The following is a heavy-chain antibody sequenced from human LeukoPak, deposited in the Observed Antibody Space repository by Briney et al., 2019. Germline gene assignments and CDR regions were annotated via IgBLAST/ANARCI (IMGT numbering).Heavy chain of an antibody. CDR2: IYYSGST. V-gene: IGHV4-39*07. D-gene: IGHD3-3*01. CDR3: ARGLPITIFGVVIPPFDY. CDR1: GGSISSSSYY. J-gene: IGHJ4*02. Sequence: SETLSLTCTVSGGSISSSSYYWGWIRQPPGKGLEWIGSIYYSGSTYYNPSLKSRVTISVDTSKNQFSLKLSSVTAADTAVYYCARGLPITIFGVVIPPFDYWGQGTLVTVSS.